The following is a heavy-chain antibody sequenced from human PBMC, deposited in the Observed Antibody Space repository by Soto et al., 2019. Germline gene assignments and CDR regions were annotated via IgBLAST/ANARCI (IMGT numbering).Heavy chain of an antibody. CDR3: ARELSGYCSSTSCYAQGYYYYYMDV. D-gene: IGHD2-2*01. CDR2: IYYSGST. V-gene: IGHV4-39*02. CDR1: GGSISSSSYY. J-gene: IGHJ6*03. Sequence: QLQLQESGPGLVKPSETLSLTCTVSGGSISSSSYYWGWIRQPPGKGLEWIGSIYYSGSTYYNPSLKIRVTISVDTSKNQFSLKLSSVTAADTAVYYCARELSGYCSSTSCYAQGYYYYYMDVWGKGTTVTVSS.